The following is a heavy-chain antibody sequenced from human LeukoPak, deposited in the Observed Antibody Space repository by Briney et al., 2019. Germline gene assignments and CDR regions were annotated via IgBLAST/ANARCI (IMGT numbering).Heavy chain of an antibody. CDR3: AKLVAVAGHFDY. D-gene: IGHD6-19*01. CDR1: GFTFSSYA. CDR2: ISGSGGST. V-gene: IGHV3-23*01. Sequence: GGSLRLSCAAYGFTFSSYAMSWVRQAPGKGLEWVSAISGSGGSTYYADSVKGRFTISRDNSKNTLYLQMNSLRAEDTAVYYSAKLVAVAGHFDYWGQGTLVTVSS. J-gene: IGHJ4*02.